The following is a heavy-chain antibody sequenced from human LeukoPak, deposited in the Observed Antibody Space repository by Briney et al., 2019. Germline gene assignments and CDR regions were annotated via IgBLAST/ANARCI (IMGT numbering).Heavy chain of an antibody. CDR2: IYYSGST. Sequence: SETLSLTCTVSGGSISSYYWSWIRQPPGKGLEWIGYIYYSGSTNYNPSLKSRVTISVDTSKNQFSLKLSSVTAADTAVYYCAKDLRGAVGATRLDYWGQGTLVTVSS. D-gene: IGHD1-26*01. V-gene: IGHV4-59*01. CDR3: AKDLRGAVGATRLDY. J-gene: IGHJ4*02. CDR1: GGSISSYY.